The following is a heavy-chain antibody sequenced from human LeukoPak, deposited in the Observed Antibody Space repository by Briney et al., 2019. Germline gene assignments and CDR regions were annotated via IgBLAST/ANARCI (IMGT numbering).Heavy chain of an antibody. CDR2: ISSSSSYI. CDR1: GFTFSSYS. J-gene: IGHJ4*02. D-gene: IGHD2-15*01. Sequence: GGSLRLSCAASGFTFSSYSMNWVRQAPGKGLEWVPSISSSSSYIYYADSVKGRFTISRDNAKNSLYLQMNSLRAEDTAVYYCARDLGYCSGGSCYSHYWGQGTLVTVSS. CDR3: ARDLGYCSGGSCYSHY. V-gene: IGHV3-21*01.